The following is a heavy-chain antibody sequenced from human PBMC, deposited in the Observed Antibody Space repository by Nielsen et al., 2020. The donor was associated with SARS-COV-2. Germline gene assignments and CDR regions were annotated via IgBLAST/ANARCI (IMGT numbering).Heavy chain of an antibody. Sequence: VRQAPGKGLEYVSAINANGGSTYYADSVKGRFTISRDNAKNSLYLQMNSLRAEDTALYHCARAAPRITIFGVVSRGYYYYGMDVWGQGTTVTVSS. CDR3: ARAAPRITIFGVVSRGYYYYGMDV. J-gene: IGHJ6*02. CDR2: INANGGST. D-gene: IGHD3-3*01. V-gene: IGHV3-64*04.